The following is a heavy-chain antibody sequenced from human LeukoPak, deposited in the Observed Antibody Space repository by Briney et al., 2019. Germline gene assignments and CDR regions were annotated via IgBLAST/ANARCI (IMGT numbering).Heavy chain of an antibody. CDR1: GFTFSSYE. Sequence: PGGSLRLSCAASGFTFSSYEMNWVRQAPGKGLEWVSYISGSGSTIYYADSVKGRFTISRDNAKNSLYLQMNSLRAEDTAAYYCARDLERRGSTTVDYWGQGTLVTVSS. CDR2: ISGSGSTI. CDR3: ARDLERRGSTTVDY. J-gene: IGHJ4*02. D-gene: IGHD2-2*01. V-gene: IGHV3-48*03.